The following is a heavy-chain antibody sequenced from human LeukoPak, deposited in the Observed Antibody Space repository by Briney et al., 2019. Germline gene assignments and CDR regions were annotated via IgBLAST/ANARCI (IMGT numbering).Heavy chain of an antibody. CDR1: GGSISSSSYY. V-gene: IGHV4-39*01. J-gene: IGHJ3*02. Sequence: KPSESLSLTCTVSGGSISSSSYYWGWLRQPPGKGLEWIGSIYYSGSNYYNPSLKSRVTIPVDTSKNQFSLKLSSVTAADTAVYYCAGVPYYYDSSGYGGIWGQGTMVT. CDR2: IYYSGSN. D-gene: IGHD3-22*01. CDR3: AGVPYYYDSSGYGGI.